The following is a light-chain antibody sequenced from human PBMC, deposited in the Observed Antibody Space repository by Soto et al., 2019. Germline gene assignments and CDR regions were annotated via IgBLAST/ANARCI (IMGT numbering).Light chain of an antibody. V-gene: IGLV2-14*03. J-gene: IGLJ1*01. CDR2: DVS. CDR3: SSFTSTYTYV. CDR1: SSDVGTNNY. Sequence: QSVLTQSASVSGSPGQSITISCTGTSSDVGTNNYVSWYQQHPGKATKLLIYDVSNRPSGVSNRFSGSKSGNTASLTIFGLQAEDEADYYCSSFTSTYTYVFGTGTKVTVL.